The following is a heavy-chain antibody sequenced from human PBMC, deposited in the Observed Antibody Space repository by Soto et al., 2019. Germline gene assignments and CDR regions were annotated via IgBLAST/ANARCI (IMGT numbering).Heavy chain of an antibody. V-gene: IGHV3-33*01. CDR2: IWYDGSNK. J-gene: IGHJ4*02. D-gene: IGHD4-17*01. CDR1: GFTFSSYG. Sequence: GGSLRLSCAASGFTFSSYGMHWVRQAPGKGLEWVAVIWYDGSNKYYADSVKGRFTISRDNSKNTLYLQMNSLRAEDTAVYYCARAHPTQYGQTAPSFDYWGQGTLVTGSS. CDR3: ARAHPTQYGQTAPSFDY.